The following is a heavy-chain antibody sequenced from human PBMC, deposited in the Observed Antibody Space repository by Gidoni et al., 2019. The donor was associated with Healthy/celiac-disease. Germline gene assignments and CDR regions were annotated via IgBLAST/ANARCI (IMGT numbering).Heavy chain of an antibody. Sequence: EVQLVESGGGLVQPGRSLRLSCAASGFTFVDYAMQWVRQAPGKGLEWVSGISWNSGSIGYADSVKGRFTISRDNAKNSLYLQMNSLRAEDTALYYCAKDISGWIQLWSRFDYWGQGTLVTVSS. D-gene: IGHD5-18*01. CDR2: ISWNSGSI. V-gene: IGHV3-9*01. CDR3: AKDISGWIQLWSRFDY. J-gene: IGHJ4*02. CDR1: GFTFVDYA.